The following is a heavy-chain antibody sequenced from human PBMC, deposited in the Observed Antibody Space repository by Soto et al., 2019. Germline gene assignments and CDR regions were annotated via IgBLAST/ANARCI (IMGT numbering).Heavy chain of an antibody. CDR2: IYGGESK. CDR1: GFTVSSNY. J-gene: IGHJ6*02. D-gene: IGHD3-3*01. V-gene: IGHV3-53*05. Sequence: PGGSLRLSCAASGFTVSSNYMSWVRQAPGKGLEWVSVIYGGESKLYADSVKGRFTISRDNSKNTLYLQMNSLRAEDTAVYYCAGGTNYDFWSGYSNYYYGMDVWGQGTTVTV. CDR3: AGGTNYDFWSGYSNYYYGMDV.